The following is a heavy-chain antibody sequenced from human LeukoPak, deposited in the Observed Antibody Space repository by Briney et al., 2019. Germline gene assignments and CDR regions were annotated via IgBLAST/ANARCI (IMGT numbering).Heavy chain of an antibody. V-gene: IGHV3-7*03. CDR2: IKQDGSEK. CDR1: GFTFSSYL. Sequence: GGSLRLSCAASGFTFSSYLMSWVRQAPGKGLEWVANIKQDGSEKYYVDSVKGRFTISRDNAKNSLYLQMNSLRAEDTAVYYCARDRVVVVVAATYYGMDVWGKGTTVTVSS. CDR3: ARDRVVVVVAATYYGMDV. D-gene: IGHD2-15*01. J-gene: IGHJ6*04.